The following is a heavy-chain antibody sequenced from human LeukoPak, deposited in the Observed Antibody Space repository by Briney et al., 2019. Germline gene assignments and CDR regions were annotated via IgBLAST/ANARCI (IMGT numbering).Heavy chain of an antibody. D-gene: IGHD3-10*01. V-gene: IGHV1-2*02. CDR3: AREPYDSGSFRTDYYYMDV. CDR2: INPNSGGT. CDR1: GYTFTGYY. J-gene: IGHJ6*03. Sequence: RASVKVSCKASGYTFTGYYIHWVRQAPGQGLEWMGRINPNSGGTNYAQKFQGRVTMTRDTSISTAYMELSGLRSDDTAVYYCAREPYDSGSFRTDYYYMDVWGKGTTVTISS.